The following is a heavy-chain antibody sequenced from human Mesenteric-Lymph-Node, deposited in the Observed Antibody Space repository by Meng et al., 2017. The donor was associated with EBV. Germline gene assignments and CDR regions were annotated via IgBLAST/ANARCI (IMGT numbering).Heavy chain of an antibody. CDR3: ARGGLSIDY. D-gene: IGHD3-16*01. CDR2: SSVDSGNT. J-gene: IGHJ4*02. V-gene: IGHV1-18*01. CDR1: GYTFTSYL. Sequence: QGQRPQCGAGRRMPGASVEVSVATSGYTFTSYLINWVRRAPGQGLEWRGWSSVDSGNTNYAQKVRDRVTMTTDFSTNTAYMELRSLTSDDTAVYYCARGGLSIDYWGLGTLVTVSS.